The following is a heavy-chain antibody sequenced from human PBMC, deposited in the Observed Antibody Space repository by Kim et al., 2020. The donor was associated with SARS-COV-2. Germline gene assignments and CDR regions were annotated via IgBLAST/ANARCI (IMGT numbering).Heavy chain of an antibody. D-gene: IGHD3-10*01. J-gene: IGHJ6*01. Sequence: GGSLRLSCAASGFTFSSYGMHWVRQAPGKGLEWVAVISYDGSNKYYADSVKGRFTISRDNTKNTLYLQMNSLRAEDTAVYYCANSPLGFPSGSLNLYGM. V-gene: IGHV3-30*18. CDR1: GFTFSSYG. CDR2: ISYDGSNK. CDR3: ANSPLGFPSGSLNLYGM.